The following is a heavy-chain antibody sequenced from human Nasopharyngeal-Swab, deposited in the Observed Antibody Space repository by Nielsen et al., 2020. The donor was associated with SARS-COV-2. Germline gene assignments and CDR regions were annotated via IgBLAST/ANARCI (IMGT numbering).Heavy chain of an antibody. Sequence: ASVKVSCQASGYTFTSYYMHWVRQAPGRGLEWMGIINPSGGSKSYAQKFQGRVTMTRDTSTSTVYMELSSLRSEDTAVYYCARGAGGYQTYNWFDPWGQGTLVTVSS. CDR2: INPSGGSK. CDR1: GYTFTSYY. D-gene: IGHD5-12*01. V-gene: IGHV1-46*01. J-gene: IGHJ5*02. CDR3: ARGAGGYQTYNWFDP.